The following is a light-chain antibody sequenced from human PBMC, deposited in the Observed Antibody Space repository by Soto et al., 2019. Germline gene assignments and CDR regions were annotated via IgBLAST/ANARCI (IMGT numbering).Light chain of an antibody. CDR3: QQYRSYWT. CDR1: QSITSY. V-gene: IGKV1-5*03. Sequence: DIRMTQSPSTLSASVGDRVTITCRASQSITSYLAWYQQKPGRAPKLLISKASSLGIGVPSRFSGSGSGTEFSLTISTLQPDDYATYYCQQYRSYWTFGQGTKVEIK. CDR2: KAS. J-gene: IGKJ1*01.